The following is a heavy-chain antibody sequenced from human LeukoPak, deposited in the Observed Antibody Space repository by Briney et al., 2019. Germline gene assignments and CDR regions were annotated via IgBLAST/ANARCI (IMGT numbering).Heavy chain of an antibody. CDR3: IAVAGQFDY. Sequence: PGGSLRLSCAASGFTFSGSAMHLVRQASGKGLEWVGRIRSKANSYATAYAASVKGRFTISRDDSKNTAYLQMNSLKTEDTAAYYCIAVAGQFDYWGQGTLVTVSS. J-gene: IGHJ4*02. V-gene: IGHV3-73*01. CDR2: IRSKANSYAT. D-gene: IGHD6-19*01. CDR1: GFTFSGSA.